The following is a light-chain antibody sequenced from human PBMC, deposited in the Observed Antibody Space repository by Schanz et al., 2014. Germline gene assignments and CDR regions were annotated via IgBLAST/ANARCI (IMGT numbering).Light chain of an antibody. CDR3: QQYGSSSWT. J-gene: IGKJ1*01. CDR1: QSVSSID. V-gene: IGKV3-20*01. CDR2: GAS. Sequence: EIVLTQSPGALSLSPGDRATLSCRASQSVSSIDLAWYQQKPGQAPNVLIYGASRRATGIPDRFSGSGSGTDFTLTISRLEPEDVAMYYCQQYGSSSWTFGQGTKVEIK.